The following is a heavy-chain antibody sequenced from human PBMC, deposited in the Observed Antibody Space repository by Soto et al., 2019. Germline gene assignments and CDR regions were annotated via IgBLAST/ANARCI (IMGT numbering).Heavy chain of an antibody. D-gene: IGHD3-16*01. CDR2: IGGRDGAT. V-gene: IGHV3-23*01. J-gene: IGHJ4*02. Sequence: EVQLLESGGGLVQPGGSLRLSCAASGFTFSSFVMGWVRQAPGKGLEWVSAIGGRDGATYYPDSVKGRFTISRDNSRNTLYLRMNGLRVDETAVYYCAKRRGEGFFDYWGQGTLVTVSS. CDR3: AKRRGEGFFDY. CDR1: GFTFSSFV.